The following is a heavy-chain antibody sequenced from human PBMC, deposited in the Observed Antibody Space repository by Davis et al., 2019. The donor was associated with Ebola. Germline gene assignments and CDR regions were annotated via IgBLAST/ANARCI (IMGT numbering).Heavy chain of an antibody. CDR3: ARSSYQPDY. V-gene: IGHV3-74*01. CDR2: INPDGSFT. Sequence: GESLKISCVASGFTFRSYAVHWVRQAPGKGLVWVSRINPDGSFTDYADSVKGRFSISRDSTSNTLYLQMNGLRAEDTAVYYCARSSYQPDYWGQGTLVTVSS. D-gene: IGHD2-2*01. J-gene: IGHJ4*02. CDR1: GFTFRSYA.